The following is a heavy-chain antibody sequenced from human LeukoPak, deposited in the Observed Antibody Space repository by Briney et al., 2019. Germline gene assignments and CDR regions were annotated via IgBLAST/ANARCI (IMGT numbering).Heavy chain of an antibody. Sequence: PSETLSLTCTVSGGSISSSSSYYWGWIRQPPGKGLEWIGSIYYSGSTYYNPSLKSRVTISVDTSKNQFSLKLSSVTAADTAVYYCARGGEFGELFHPPFFDYWGQGTLVTVSS. D-gene: IGHD3-10*01. CDR1: GGSISSSSSYY. CDR3: ARGGEFGELFHPPFFDY. J-gene: IGHJ4*02. CDR2: IYYSGST. V-gene: IGHV4-39*07.